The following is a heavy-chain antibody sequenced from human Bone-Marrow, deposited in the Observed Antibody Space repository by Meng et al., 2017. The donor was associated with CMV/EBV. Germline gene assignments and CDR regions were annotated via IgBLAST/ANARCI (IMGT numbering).Heavy chain of an antibody. D-gene: IGHD2-2*01. CDR3: ARDAGYCSSTSCLQPFDY. J-gene: IGHJ4*02. V-gene: IGHV3-7*01. CDR2: IKQDGSEK. Sequence: GGSLRLSCAASGFTFSSYWMSWVRQAPGKGLEWVANIKQDGSEKYYVDSVKGRFTISRDNAKNSLYLQMNSLRAEDTAVYYCARDAGYCSSTSCLQPFDYWGQGTRVTGSS. CDR1: GFTFSSYW.